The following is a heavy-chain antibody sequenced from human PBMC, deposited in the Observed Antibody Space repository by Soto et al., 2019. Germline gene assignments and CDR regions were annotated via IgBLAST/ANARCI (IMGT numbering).Heavy chain of an antibody. CDR3: ARQRTTVVTQAYFDH. Sequence: SETLSLTCIVSGESISSSSYYWGWIRQPPGKGLEWIGSIYYSGRTYYNPSFKSRVTISIDTSKNQFSLKLSSVTATDTAVYCCARQRTTVVTQAYFDHWGQGALVTV. CDR2: IYYSGRT. J-gene: IGHJ4*02. D-gene: IGHD2-21*02. V-gene: IGHV4-39*01. CDR1: GESISSSSYY.